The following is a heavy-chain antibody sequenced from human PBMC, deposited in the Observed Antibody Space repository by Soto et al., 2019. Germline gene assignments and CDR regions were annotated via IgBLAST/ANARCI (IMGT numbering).Heavy chain of an antibody. D-gene: IGHD3-16*01. Sequence: GGSLRLSCAASGFTFSSYAMSWVRQAPGKGLEWVSAISGSGGSTYYADSVKGRFTISRDNSKNTLYLQMNSLRAEDTAVYYCAKDLAGEWDRRSDAFDIWGQGTMVTVSS. CDR3: AKDLAGEWDRRSDAFDI. J-gene: IGHJ3*02. V-gene: IGHV3-23*01. CDR1: GFTFSSYA. CDR2: ISGSGGST.